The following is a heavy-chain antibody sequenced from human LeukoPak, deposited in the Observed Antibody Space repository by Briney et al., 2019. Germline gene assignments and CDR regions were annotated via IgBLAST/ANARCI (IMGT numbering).Heavy chain of an antibody. D-gene: IGHD3-10*01. Sequence: ASVKVPCKASGYTFTGYYMHWVRQAPGQGLEWMGWINLNSGGTNYAQKFQGRVTMTRDTSISTAYMELSRLRSDDTAVYYCARASYYPHYYYMDVWGKGTTVTVSS. CDR2: INLNSGGT. CDR1: GYTFTGYY. CDR3: ARASYYPHYYYMDV. J-gene: IGHJ6*03. V-gene: IGHV1-2*02.